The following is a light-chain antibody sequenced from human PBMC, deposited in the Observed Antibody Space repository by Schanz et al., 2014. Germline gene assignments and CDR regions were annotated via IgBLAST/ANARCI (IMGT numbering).Light chain of an antibody. J-gene: IGKJ2*01. V-gene: IGKV3-20*01. CDR1: QSVSSNY. CDR3: QHYNNWPPLMYT. CDR2: GAS. Sequence: EIVLTQSPGTLSLSPGERATLSCRASQSVSSNYLAWYQQKPGQAPRLLIFGASSRATGIPDRFSGSGSGTEFALTISSLQSEDFAVYFCQHYNNWPPLMYTFGQGTKLEIK.